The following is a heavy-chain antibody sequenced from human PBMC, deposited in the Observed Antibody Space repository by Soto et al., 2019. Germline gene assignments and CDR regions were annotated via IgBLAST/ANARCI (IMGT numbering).Heavy chain of an antibody. CDR2: IIPILGIA. D-gene: IGHD3-22*01. CDR1: GGTFSSYT. J-gene: IGHJ1*01. V-gene: IGHV1-69*08. Sequence: VQLVQSGAEVKKPGSSVKVSCKASGGTFSSYTISWVRQAPGQGLEWMGRIIPILGIANYAQKFQGRVTITADKSTSTAYMELSSLRSEDTAVYYCARERYYDSSGYGYFQHWGQGTLVTVSS. CDR3: ARERYYDSSGYGYFQH.